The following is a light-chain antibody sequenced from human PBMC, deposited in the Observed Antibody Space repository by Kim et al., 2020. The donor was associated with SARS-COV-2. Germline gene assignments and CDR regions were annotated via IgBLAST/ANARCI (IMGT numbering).Light chain of an antibody. V-gene: IGLV2-14*01. Sequence: GQSITSPCPRTRRDFGGYNYVSWYQHHPGKAPKLMIYEVSKRPSGVSTRFSGSTSGNTASLTISGLPAEDEADYSCSSYTGSSTRVFGGGTQLTVL. CDR3: SSYTGSSTRV. CDR1: RRDFGGYNY. J-gene: IGLJ2*01. CDR2: EVS.